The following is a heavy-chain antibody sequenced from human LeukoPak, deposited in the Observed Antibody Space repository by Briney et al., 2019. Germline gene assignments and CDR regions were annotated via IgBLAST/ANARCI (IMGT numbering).Heavy chain of an antibody. CDR1: GGTFSSYA. CDR2: IIPIFGTA. CDR3: ATVGKYGN. J-gene: IGHJ4*02. V-gene: IGHV1-69*13. D-gene: IGHD1-26*01. Sequence: SVKVSCKASGGTFSSYAISWVRQAPGQGLEWMGGIIPIFGTANYAQKFQGRVTITADESTSTAYMELRSLRSDDTAVYYCATVGKYGNWGQGTLVTVSS.